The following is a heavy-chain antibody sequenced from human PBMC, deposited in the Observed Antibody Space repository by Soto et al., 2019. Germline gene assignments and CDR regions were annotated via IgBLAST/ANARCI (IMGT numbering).Heavy chain of an antibody. D-gene: IGHD3-10*01. Sequence: SETLSLTCTVSGGSISSYYWSWIRQPPGKGLEWIGYIYYSGSTNYNPSLKSRVNISVDTSKNQFSLKLSSVTAADTAVYYCARDRGVDYGSGSYYVKRYYYYGMDVWGQGTTVT. J-gene: IGHJ6*02. V-gene: IGHV4-59*01. CDR1: GGSISSYY. CDR2: IYYSGST. CDR3: ARDRGVDYGSGSYYVKRYYYYGMDV.